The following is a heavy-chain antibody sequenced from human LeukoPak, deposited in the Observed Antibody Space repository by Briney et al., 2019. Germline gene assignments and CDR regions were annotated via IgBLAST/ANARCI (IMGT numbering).Heavy chain of an antibody. V-gene: IGHV2-5*02. CDR2: IYWDDDK. CDR3: TAGSPIDC. CDR1: GFSLSTSGVG. D-gene: IGHD3-10*01. Sequence: SGPTLVKPTQTLTLTCTFSGFSLSTSGVGVGWIRQPPGKALEWLALIYWDDDKRYSPSLKTRLTITKDTSKNQVVLRMTNMDPLDTAKYYCTAGSPIDCWGQGTLVTVPS. J-gene: IGHJ4*01.